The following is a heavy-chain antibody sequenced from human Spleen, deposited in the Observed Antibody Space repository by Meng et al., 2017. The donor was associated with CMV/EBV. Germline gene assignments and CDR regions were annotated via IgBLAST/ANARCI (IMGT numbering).Heavy chain of an antibody. V-gene: IGHV1-46*01. D-gene: IGHD3-22*01. Sequence: ASVKVSCKASGYSFITYYIHWVRQAPGQGLEWMGRINPDGGTTTYAQKFRGGLTLTSDTSTNTVYRELSRLRSEDTAVYYCTRDLVGYDAFDIWGQGTLVPSPQ. CDR3: TRDLVGYDAFDI. CDR1: GYSFITYY. CDR2: INPDGGTT. J-gene: IGHJ3*02.